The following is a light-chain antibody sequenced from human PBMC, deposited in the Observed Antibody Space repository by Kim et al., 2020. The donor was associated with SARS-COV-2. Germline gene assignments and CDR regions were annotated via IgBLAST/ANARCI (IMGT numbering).Light chain of an antibody. CDR3: QAWDSSSWV. J-gene: IGLJ2*01. CDR2: QDS. Sequence: SYELTQPPSVSVSPGQTARITCSGDKLGDKYACWYQXKPGQSPVLVIYQDSKRPSGIPERFSGSNSGNTATLTISGTQAMDEADYYCQAWDSSSWVFGGG. V-gene: IGLV3-1*01. CDR1: KLGDKY.